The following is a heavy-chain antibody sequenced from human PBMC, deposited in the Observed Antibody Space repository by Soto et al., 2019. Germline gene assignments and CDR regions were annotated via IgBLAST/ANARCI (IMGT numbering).Heavy chain of an antibody. J-gene: IGHJ4*02. CDR2: IYHSWST. D-gene: IGHD2-15*01. CDR1: GGSISSSNW. V-gene: IGHV4-4*02. CDR3: AREGECSGGSCLGDDY. Sequence: QVQLQESGPGLVKPSGTLSLTCAVSGGSISSSNWWSWVRQPPGKGLEWIGEIYHSWSTNYNPALKARVPISVGKAKHLFSLKLSSVTAADTAVYYCAREGECSGGSCLGDDYWGQGTLVTVSS.